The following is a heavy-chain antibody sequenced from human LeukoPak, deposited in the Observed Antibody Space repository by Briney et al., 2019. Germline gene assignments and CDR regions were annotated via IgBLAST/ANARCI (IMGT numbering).Heavy chain of an antibody. V-gene: IGHV3-7*01. CDR1: GFSFNAYR. J-gene: IGHJ4*02. Sequence: GGSLRLPCAASGFSFNAYRMAWVRQAPGTGLEWVANINPAGSETFHVDPVKGRFSISRDHAKNLVYLQMNSLRAEDTAVYYCATFGLVAALDLWGQGTLVTVSS. CDR2: INPAGSET. CDR3: ATFGLVAALDL. D-gene: IGHD5-12*01.